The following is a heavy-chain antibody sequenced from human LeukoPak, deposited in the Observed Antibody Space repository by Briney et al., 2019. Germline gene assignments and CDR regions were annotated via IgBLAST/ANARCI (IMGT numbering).Heavy chain of an antibody. CDR2: IYYSGST. V-gene: IGHV4-30-4*08. CDR3: ARCCGYYTGPTDY. CDR1: GGSISSGDYY. D-gene: IGHD3-3*01. J-gene: IGHJ4*02. Sequence: SETLSHTCTVSGGSISSGDYYWSWIRQPPGKGLEWIGYIYYSGSTYYNPSLKSRVTISVDTSKNQFSLKLSSVTAADTAVYYCARCCGYYTGPTDYWGQGTLVTVSS.